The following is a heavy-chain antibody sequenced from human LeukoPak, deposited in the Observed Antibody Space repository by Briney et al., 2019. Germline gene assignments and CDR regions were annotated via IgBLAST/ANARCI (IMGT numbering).Heavy chain of an antibody. CDR3: ARDQPPLYCSSTSCYAGGENWFDP. V-gene: IGHV4-39*07. Sequence: SETLSLTCTVSGGSISSSSYYWGWLRQPPGKGLEWLGSIYYSGSTYYNPSLKGRVTISVDTSTHQFSLKLSSVTAADTAVYYCARDQPPLYCSSTSCYAGGENWFDPWGQGTLVTVSS. CDR1: GGSISSSSYY. CDR2: IYYSGST. D-gene: IGHD2-2*01. J-gene: IGHJ5*02.